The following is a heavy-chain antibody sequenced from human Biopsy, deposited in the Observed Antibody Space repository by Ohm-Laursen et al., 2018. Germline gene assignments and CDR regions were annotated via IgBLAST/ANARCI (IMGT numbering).Heavy chain of an antibody. Sequence: SSVKVSCKASGGTFSSFGISWVRQAPGQGLEWMGEINSMFGTTNYAQTFQGRVTITADESTSTAYMEVSSLRSEDTAVYYCAKRGVERGRPLGYWGQGTLVTVSS. J-gene: IGHJ4*02. CDR2: INSMFGTT. CDR3: AKRGVERGRPLGY. D-gene: IGHD3-16*01. CDR1: GGTFSSFG. V-gene: IGHV1-69*01.